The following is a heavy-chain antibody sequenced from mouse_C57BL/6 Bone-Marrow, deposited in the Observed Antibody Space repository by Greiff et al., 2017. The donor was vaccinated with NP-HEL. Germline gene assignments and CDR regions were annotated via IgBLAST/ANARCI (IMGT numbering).Heavy chain of an antibody. J-gene: IGHJ1*03. CDR3: ARYRDFDV. Sequence: EVQVVESGGGLVQPGGSLSLSCAASGFTFTDYYMSWVRQPPGKALEWLGFIRNKANGYTTEYSASVKGRFTISRDNSQSILYLQMNALRAEDSATYYCARYRDFDVWGTGTTVTVSS. V-gene: IGHV7-3*01. CDR1: GFTFTDYY. CDR2: IRNKANGYTT.